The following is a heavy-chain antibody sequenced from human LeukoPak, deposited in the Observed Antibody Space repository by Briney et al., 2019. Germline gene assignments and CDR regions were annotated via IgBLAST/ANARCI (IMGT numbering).Heavy chain of an antibody. CDR1: NDSISSYC. CDR2: MCPSGRT. CDR3: ATSYDGKTAPYDL. J-gene: IGHJ5*02. D-gene: IGHD4-23*01. Sequence: SEILSLTCTVSNDSISSYCCSRVRQPPGKGLEWIGFMCPSGRTDYNPSLKSRVTMSLDTSKNQLSMELSFLTAADTAVYYCATSYDGKTAPYDLWGHGTLVTVSS. V-gene: IGHV4-4*08.